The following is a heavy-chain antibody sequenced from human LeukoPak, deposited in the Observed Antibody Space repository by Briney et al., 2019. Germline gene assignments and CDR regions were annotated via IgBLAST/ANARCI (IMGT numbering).Heavy chain of an antibody. J-gene: IGHJ4*02. CDR3: AKDLETYSYGYSEGFAY. CDR2: ISSGSTYI. V-gene: IGHV3-21*01. Sequence: GGSLRLSCAASRFTFSTYSMNWVRQAPGKGLEWVSSISSGSTYIYYADSVKGRFTISRDSSKNTLYLQMNRLRAEDTAVYYCAKDLETYSYGYSEGFAYWGQGTLVTVSS. D-gene: IGHD5-18*01. CDR1: RFTFSTYS.